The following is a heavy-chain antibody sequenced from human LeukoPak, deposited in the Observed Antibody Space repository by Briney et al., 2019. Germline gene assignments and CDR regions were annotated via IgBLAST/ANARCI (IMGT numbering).Heavy chain of an antibody. V-gene: IGHV3-49*04. J-gene: IGHJ4*02. D-gene: IGHD3-10*01. CDR3: TRDRLSLLWFGELLY. CDR1: GFTFGDYA. CDR2: IRSKAYGGTT. Sequence: GGSLRLSCTASGFTFGDYAMSWVRQAPGKGREGVGFIRSKAYGGTTEYAASVKRRFTISRDDSKSIVYLQMNSLKTEDTAVYYCTRDRLSLLWFGELLYWGQGTLVTVSS.